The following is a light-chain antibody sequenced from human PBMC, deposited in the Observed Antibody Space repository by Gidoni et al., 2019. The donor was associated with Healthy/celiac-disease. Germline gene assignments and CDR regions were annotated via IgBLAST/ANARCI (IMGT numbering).Light chain of an antibody. CDR3: AAWDYSLNGVV. J-gene: IGLJ2*01. V-gene: IGLV1-44*01. Sequence: QSLRTQPPSASGPPRQRFTNSCSGSSSNFGSITVNWYQQLPGTAPKRLIYRNNQRPSGVPVRFSGSKSVTSASLAISGLQSEDEADYYCAAWDYSLNGVVVGRGTKLTVL. CDR1: SSNFGSIT. CDR2: RNN.